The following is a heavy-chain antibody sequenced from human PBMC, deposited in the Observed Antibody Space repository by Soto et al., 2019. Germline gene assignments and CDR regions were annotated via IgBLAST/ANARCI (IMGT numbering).Heavy chain of an antibody. Sequence: SETLSLTCTVSGGSISSYYWSWIRQPPGKGLEWIGYIYYSGSTNYNPSLKSRVTISVDTSKNQFSLKLSSVTAADTAVYYCARLRSGSYYTTEYFQHWGQGNLVTVS. CDR2: IYYSGST. J-gene: IGHJ1*01. D-gene: IGHD1-26*01. CDR3: ARLRSGSYYTTEYFQH. V-gene: IGHV4-59*08. CDR1: GGSISSYY.